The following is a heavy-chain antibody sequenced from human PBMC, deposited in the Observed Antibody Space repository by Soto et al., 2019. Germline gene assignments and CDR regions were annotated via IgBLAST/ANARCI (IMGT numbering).Heavy chain of an antibody. CDR1: GYTFTNYD. CDR3: ARGYSGYGFDAFDI. J-gene: IGHJ3*02. V-gene: IGHV1-8*01. CDR2: MNTYNGDT. D-gene: IGHD5-12*01. Sequence: QVQLVHSGAEVKKPGASVKVSCKSSGYTFTNYDINWVRQATGQGLEWMGWMNTYNGDTAYAQKLQGRVTMTRNTSISTAYMEVSSLRFEDTAVYYCARGYSGYGFDAFDIWGQGTKVAVSS.